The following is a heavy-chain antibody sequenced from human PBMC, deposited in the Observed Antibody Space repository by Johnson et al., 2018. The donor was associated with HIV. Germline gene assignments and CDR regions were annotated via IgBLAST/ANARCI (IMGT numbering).Heavy chain of an antibody. V-gene: IGHV3-7*01. CDR3: ARASGYYLSDAFDI. Sequence: VQLVESGGGLVQPGGSLRLSCAASGFTFSSYWMSWVRQAPGKGLEWVPGKGLEWVANIKQDGSGKYYVDSVTGRFTISRDNAKTSLYLQMNSLRAGDTAVYYCARASGYYLSDAFDIWGQGTMVTVSS. CDR2: IKQDGSGK. J-gene: IGHJ3*02. CDR1: GFTFSSYW. D-gene: IGHD3-22*01.